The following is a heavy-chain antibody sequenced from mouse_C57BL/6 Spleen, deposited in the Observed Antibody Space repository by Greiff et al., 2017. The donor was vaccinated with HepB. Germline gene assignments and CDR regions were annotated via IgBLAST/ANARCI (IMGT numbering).Heavy chain of an antibody. D-gene: IGHD2-10*01. CDR3: TREGSSYSAMDY. CDR2: IDPETGGT. V-gene: IGHV1-15*01. Sequence: QVQLQQSGAELVRPGASVTLSCKASGYTFTDYEMHWVKQTPVHGLEWIGAIDPETGGTAYNQKFKGKAILTADNSYSTAYMELRSLTSEDSAVYYCTREGSSYSAMDYWGQGTSVTVSS. CDR1: GYTFTDYE. J-gene: IGHJ4*01.